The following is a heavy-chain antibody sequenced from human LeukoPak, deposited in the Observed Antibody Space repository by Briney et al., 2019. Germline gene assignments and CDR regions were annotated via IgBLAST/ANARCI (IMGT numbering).Heavy chain of an antibody. J-gene: IGHJ4*02. D-gene: IGHD5-24*01. Sequence: PSETLSLTCAVYGGSFSGYYWSWIRQPPGKGLEWIGEINHSGSTNYNPSLKSRVTISVDTSKNQFSLKLSSVTAADTAVYYCVRASEMATIPFDYWGQGTLVTVSS. CDR2: INHSGST. CDR3: VRASEMATIPFDY. CDR1: GGSFSGYY. V-gene: IGHV4-34*01.